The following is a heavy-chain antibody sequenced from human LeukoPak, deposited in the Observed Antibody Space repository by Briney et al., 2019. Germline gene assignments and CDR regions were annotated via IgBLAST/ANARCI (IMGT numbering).Heavy chain of an antibody. J-gene: IGHJ3*02. D-gene: IGHD3-22*01. CDR1: GGSFSGYY. CDR2: INHSGST. V-gene: IGHV4-34*01. Sequence: PSETLSLTCAVYGGSFSGYYWSWIRQPPGKGLGWIGEINHSGSTNYNPSLKSRVTISVDTSKNQFSLKLSSVTAADTAVYYCARSMKGAFDIWGQGTMVTVSS. CDR3: ARSMKGAFDI.